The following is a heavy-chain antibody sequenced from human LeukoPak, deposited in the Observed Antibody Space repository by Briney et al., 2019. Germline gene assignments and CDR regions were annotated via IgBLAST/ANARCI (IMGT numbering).Heavy chain of an antibody. V-gene: IGHV4-38-2*02. Sequence: PSETLSLICTVSGDSISSSYYWGWIRQPPGKGLEWIGGIYHSGITYYNPSLKSRVTISADTSKNQFSLKLSSVTAADTAVYFCARVTGSSWYYSYYMDVWGKGTTVTVSS. J-gene: IGHJ6*03. CDR2: IYHSGIT. D-gene: IGHD6-13*01. CDR1: GDSISSSYY. CDR3: ARVTGSSWYYSYYMDV.